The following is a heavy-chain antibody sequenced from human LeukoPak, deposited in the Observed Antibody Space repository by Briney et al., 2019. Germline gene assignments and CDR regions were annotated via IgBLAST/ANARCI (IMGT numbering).Heavy chain of an antibody. CDR2: ISNGNT. J-gene: IGHJ5*02. Sequence: SETLSLTCSVAGGSISTYYWNWIRQIPGKGLEGIGHISNGNTDSNPSLKSRVTITVDTSKNHFSLRLTSVTAADTAVYYCARDKAHSYGRYFDPWGQGALVIVSS. D-gene: IGHD5-18*01. CDR3: ARDKAHSYGRYFDP. V-gene: IGHV4-59*01. CDR1: GGSISTYY.